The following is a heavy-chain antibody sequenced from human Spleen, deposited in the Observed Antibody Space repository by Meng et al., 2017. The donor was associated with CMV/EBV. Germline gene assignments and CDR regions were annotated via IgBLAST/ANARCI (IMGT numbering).Heavy chain of an antibody. CDR1: GGTLNPYA. V-gene: IGHV1-2*02. J-gene: IGHJ6*02. Sequence: ASVKVSCKASGGTLNPYAINWVRQAPGQGLQWMGWINRDSDSTKYAQKFQGRVTMTSDTSMNTAYMELSSLRSDDTAVYYCARVIGDEYGMDLWGQGTTVTVSS. CDR3: ARVIGDEYGMDL. CDR2: INRDSDST. D-gene: IGHD5-24*01.